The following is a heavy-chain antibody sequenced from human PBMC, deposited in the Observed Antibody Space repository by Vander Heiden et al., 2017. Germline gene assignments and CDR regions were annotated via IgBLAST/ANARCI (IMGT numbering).Heavy chain of an antibody. Sequence: QVQLVQSGAEVKKPGASVKVSCKASGYTFTGYYMPWVRQAPGQGLEWMGWINPNSGGTNYAQKFQGRVTMTRDTSISTAYMELSRLRSDDTAVYYCAREGFVRRAHIAVAGTTGFGYWGQGTLVTVSS. D-gene: IGHD6-19*01. CDR1: GYTFTGYY. CDR2: INPNSGGT. J-gene: IGHJ4*02. V-gene: IGHV1-2*02. CDR3: AREGFVRRAHIAVAGTTGFGY.